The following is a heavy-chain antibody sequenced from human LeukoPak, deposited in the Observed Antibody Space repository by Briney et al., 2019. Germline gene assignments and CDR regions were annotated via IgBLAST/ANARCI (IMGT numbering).Heavy chain of an antibody. Sequence: KPSETLSLTCTVSGGSISSYYWSWIRQPPGKGLEWIGYIYYSGSTNYNPSLKSRVTISVDTSKNQFSLKLSSVTAADTAVYYCASLSGYDWESFYDYWGQGTLVTVSS. CDR2: IYYSGST. CDR1: GGSISSYY. V-gene: IGHV4-59*01. CDR3: ASLSGYDWESFYDY. J-gene: IGHJ4*02. D-gene: IGHD5-12*01.